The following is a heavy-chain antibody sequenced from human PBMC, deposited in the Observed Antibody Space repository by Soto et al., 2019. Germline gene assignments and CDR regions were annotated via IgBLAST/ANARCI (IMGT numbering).Heavy chain of an antibody. D-gene: IGHD6-19*01. CDR3: AKIHSGSSEDAFDV. CDR1: GFTFSSYA. Sequence: EVQLLESGGGLVQPGGSQRLSCAASGFTFSSYAMSWVRQGPGKGLEWVTLISGSGGVTDYADSVKGRFTVSRDNSKNTMYLELNSLTAGDTAIYYCAKIHSGSSEDAFDVWDQGTVVTVSS. CDR2: ISGSGGVT. V-gene: IGHV3-23*01. J-gene: IGHJ3*01.